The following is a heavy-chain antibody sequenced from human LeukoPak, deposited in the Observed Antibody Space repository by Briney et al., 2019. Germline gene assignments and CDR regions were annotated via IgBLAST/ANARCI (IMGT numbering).Heavy chain of an antibody. Sequence: GGSLRLSCAASGFTFSSYWMSWVRQAPGKGLEWVSVIHGSGNTYYADSAKGRFTISRDNSKNTVYLQMNSLRAEDTAIYYRARGGVLGSENYSIYSYWGQGTLVTVSS. CDR1: GFTFSSYW. CDR3: ARGGVLGSENYSIYSY. D-gene: IGHD3-10*02. V-gene: IGHV3-53*01. CDR2: IHGSGNT. J-gene: IGHJ4*02.